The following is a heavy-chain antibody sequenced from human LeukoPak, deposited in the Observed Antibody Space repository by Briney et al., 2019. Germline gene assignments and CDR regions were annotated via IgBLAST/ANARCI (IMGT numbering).Heavy chain of an antibody. Sequence: SVKVSCKASGYSFTSYVMHWVRQAPGQGLEWMGGIIPIFGTANYAQKFQGRVTITADKSTSTAYMELSSLRSEDTAVYYCARSFRRNFWSGYDYYYMDVWGKGTTVTVSS. CDR2: IIPIFGTA. J-gene: IGHJ6*03. V-gene: IGHV1-69*06. CDR3: ARSFRRNFWSGYDYYYMDV. D-gene: IGHD3-3*01. CDR1: GYSFTSYV.